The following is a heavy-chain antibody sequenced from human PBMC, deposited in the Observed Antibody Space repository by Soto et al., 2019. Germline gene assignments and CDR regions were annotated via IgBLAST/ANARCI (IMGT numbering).Heavy chain of an antibody. D-gene: IGHD3-3*01. CDR1: GYTFSDYY. V-gene: IGHV1-2*02. CDR3: ATRRVVLRFLEWTPGNWFDP. J-gene: IGHJ5*02. Sequence: ASVKVSCKASGYTFSDYYIHWLRQAPGQGLEWMGWIDPRNEGTKYAQKFQGRVTMTEDTSTDTAYMELSSLRSEDTAVYYCATRRVVLRFLEWTPGNWFDPWGQGTLVTVSS. CDR2: IDPRNEGT.